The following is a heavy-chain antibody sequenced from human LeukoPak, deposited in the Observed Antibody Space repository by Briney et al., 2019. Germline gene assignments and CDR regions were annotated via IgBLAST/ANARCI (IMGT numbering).Heavy chain of an antibody. D-gene: IGHD2-15*01. Sequence: GGSLRLSCAASGFTFSNYAMRWVRQAPGKGLEWVSGISGSGDSTYYADSVKGRFTISRDNSKNTLYLQMNSLKTEDTAVYYCTTGEGLCSGGSCYADYWGQGTLVTVSS. V-gene: IGHV3-23*01. CDR1: GFTFSNYA. CDR3: TTGEGLCSGGSCYADY. CDR2: ISGSGDST. J-gene: IGHJ4*02.